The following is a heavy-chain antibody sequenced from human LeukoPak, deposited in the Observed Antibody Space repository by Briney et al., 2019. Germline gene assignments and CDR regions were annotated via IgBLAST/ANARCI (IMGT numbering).Heavy chain of an antibody. V-gene: IGHV5-51*01. D-gene: IGHD6-6*01. CDR1: GYSFNTYW. CDR3: AREGRSSSPMDY. Sequence: GESLKISCKGSGYSFNTYWIGWVRQMPGKGLEWRGIIYPGDSDTRYSPSFQGQVTISADKSLSTAYLQWGSLKASDTATYYCAREGRSSSPMDYWGQGTLVTVSS. J-gene: IGHJ4*02. CDR2: IYPGDSDT.